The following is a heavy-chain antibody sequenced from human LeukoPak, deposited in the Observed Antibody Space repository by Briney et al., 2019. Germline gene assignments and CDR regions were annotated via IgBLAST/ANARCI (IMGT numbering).Heavy chain of an antibody. J-gene: IGHJ4*02. CDR1: GFTFSSYE. Sequence: GGSLRLSCAASGFTFSSYEMNWVRQAPGKGLEWVSSISSSSSYIYYADSVKGRFTISRDNAKNSLYLQMNSLRAEDTAVYYCARVTYSGYDFDYWGQGTLVTVSS. CDR2: ISSSSSYI. V-gene: IGHV3-21*01. D-gene: IGHD5-12*01. CDR3: ARVTYSGYDFDY.